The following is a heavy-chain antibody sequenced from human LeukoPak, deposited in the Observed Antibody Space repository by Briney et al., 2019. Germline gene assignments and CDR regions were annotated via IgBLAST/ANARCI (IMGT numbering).Heavy chain of an antibody. V-gene: IGHV1-69*04. Sequence: GASVKVSCKASGGTFSSYAISWVRQAPEQGLEWMGRIIPILGIANYAQKFQGRVTITADKSTSTAYMELSSLRSEDTAVYYCARITGYYYGMDVWGQGTTVTVSS. CDR3: ARITGYYYGMDV. D-gene: IGHD3-16*01. J-gene: IGHJ6*02. CDR1: GGTFSSYA. CDR2: IIPILGIA.